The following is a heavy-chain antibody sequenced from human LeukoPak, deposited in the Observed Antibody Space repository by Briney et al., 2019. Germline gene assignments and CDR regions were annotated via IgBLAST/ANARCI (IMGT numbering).Heavy chain of an antibody. CDR3: ARAYCGGDCYSRFPSSFDY. J-gene: IGHJ4*02. CDR1: GYTFIDDY. V-gene: IGHV1-2*02. CDR2: INPTSGVP. Sequence: ASVQVSCQASGYTFIDDYVHWVRQAPGQGLEWMGWINPTSGVPNYAQKFQGRVHMTRDTSISTTYMELSRLRSDDTAVYYCARAYCGGDCYSRFPSSFDYWGQGTLVTVSS. D-gene: IGHD2-21*02.